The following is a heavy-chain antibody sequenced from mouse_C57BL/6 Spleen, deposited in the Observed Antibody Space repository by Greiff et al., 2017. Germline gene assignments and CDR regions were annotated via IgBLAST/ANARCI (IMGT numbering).Heavy chain of an antibody. CDR2: ISGGGGNT. V-gene: IGHV5-9*01. J-gene: IGHJ4*01. D-gene: IGHD2-3*01. Sequence: EVMLVESGGGLVKPGGSLKLSCAASGFTFSSYTMSWVRQTPEKRLEWVATISGGGGNTYYPDSVKGRFTISRDNAKNTLYLQMSSLRSEDTALYYCARHYDGLDYWGQGTSVTVSS. CDR3: ARHYDGLDY. CDR1: GFTFSSYT.